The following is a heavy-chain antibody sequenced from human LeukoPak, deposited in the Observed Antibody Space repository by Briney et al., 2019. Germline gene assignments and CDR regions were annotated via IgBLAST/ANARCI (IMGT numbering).Heavy chain of an antibody. CDR3: ARVATIYYDSSVGPFDI. Sequence: ASVKVSCKASGYTFPSHFMHWMRQAPGQGLEWMGIINPSGGSTNYAQKLQGRLTMTRDMSTSTVYMELSSLRSEDTAVYYCARVATIYYDSSVGPFDIWGQGTMVTVSS. J-gene: IGHJ3*02. CDR1: GYTFPSHF. CDR2: INPSGGST. V-gene: IGHV1-46*01. D-gene: IGHD3-22*01.